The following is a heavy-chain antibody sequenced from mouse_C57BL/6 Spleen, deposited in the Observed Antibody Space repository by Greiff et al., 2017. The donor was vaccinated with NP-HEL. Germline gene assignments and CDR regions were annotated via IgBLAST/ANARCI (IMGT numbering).Heavy chain of an antibody. CDR3: ARRITTVPFDY. J-gene: IGHJ2*01. V-gene: IGHV5-17*01. CDR1: GFTFSDYG. D-gene: IGHD1-1*01. CDR2: ISSGCSTI. Sequence: EVKLMESGGGLVKPGGSLKLSCAASGFTFSDYGMHWVRQAPEKGLEWVAYISSGCSTIYYADTVKGRFTISRDNAKNTLFLQMTSLRSEDTAMYYCARRITTVPFDYWGQGTTLTVSS.